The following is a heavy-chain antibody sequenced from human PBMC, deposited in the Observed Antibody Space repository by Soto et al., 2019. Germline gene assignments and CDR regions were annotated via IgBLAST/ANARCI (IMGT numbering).Heavy chain of an antibody. V-gene: IGHV1-46*01. Sequence: ASVKVSCKASGYTFSNYYIHWVRQAPGQGLEWMGIITPSGDGSTYAQKFQGRVTMTWDTSTNTVYMELSSLRSEDTAVYYCAREEQSFIIVMDVWGPGTTATVSS. D-gene: IGHD6-19*01. CDR2: ITPSGDGS. CDR3: AREEQSFIIVMDV. J-gene: IGHJ6*02. CDR1: GYTFSNYY.